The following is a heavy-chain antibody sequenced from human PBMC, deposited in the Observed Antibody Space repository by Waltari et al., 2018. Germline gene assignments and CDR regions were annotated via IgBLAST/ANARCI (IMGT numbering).Heavy chain of an antibody. V-gene: IGHV4-59*01. Sequence: QVQLQESGPGLVKPSETLSLTCTVSGGSISSYYWSWIRQPPGKGLEWIGYIYYSGSTNYNPSLKSRVTISVDTSKNQFSLKLSSVTAADTAVYYCATLPRYSNHRGDVWGKGTTVTVSS. D-gene: IGHD4-4*01. CDR1: GGSISSYY. CDR3: ATLPRYSNHRGDV. J-gene: IGHJ6*04. CDR2: IYYSGST.